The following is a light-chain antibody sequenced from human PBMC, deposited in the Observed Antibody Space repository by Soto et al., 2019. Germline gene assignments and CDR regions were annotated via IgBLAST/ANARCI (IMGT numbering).Light chain of an antibody. J-gene: IGKJ4*01. V-gene: IGKV1-5*03. CDR3: QQYEAYPLT. CDR1: QSSNSW. CDR2: KAS. Sequence: DIQLTQSPSTLSASVGDRVTITCRASQSSNSWLAWYQQKPGKAPKLLVYKASSLESGVPSRFSGSGSGTEFTLTISTLQPDDFATYYCQQYEAYPLTFGGGTKVEI.